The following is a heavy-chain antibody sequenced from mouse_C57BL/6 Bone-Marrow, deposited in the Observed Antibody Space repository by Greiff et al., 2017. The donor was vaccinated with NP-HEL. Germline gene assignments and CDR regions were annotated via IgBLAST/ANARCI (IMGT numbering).Heavy chain of an antibody. CDR1: GYTFTSYW. CDR2: LYPGNSDT. CDR3: TIYYDYDDWFAD. D-gene: IGHD2-4*01. J-gene: IGHJ3*01. V-gene: IGHV1-5*01. Sequence: VQLKQSGTVLARPGASVKMSCKTSGYTFTSYWMHWVKQRPGQGLAWIGALYPGNSDTSYNQKFKGKATLTAVTSASTAYMKLSSLTNEYSAVDYCTIYYDYDDWFADWGQGTLVTVSS.